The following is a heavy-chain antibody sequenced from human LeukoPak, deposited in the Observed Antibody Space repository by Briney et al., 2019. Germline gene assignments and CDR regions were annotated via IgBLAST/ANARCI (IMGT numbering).Heavy chain of an antibody. Sequence: GSPLLFRGSSGIHFCSLCMGLGPPASGEGTEWGSGYSRGGGTTQYADSVPGLCNHSRDNSKNTLYLQMTSLRAEDTAVYYCAKTSRAYSNYDSPFDYWG. J-gene: IGHJ4*01. CDR3: AKTSRAYSNYDSPFDY. CDR2: YSRGGGTT. D-gene: IGHD5-12*01. V-gene: IGHV3-23*01. CDR1: GIHFCSLC.